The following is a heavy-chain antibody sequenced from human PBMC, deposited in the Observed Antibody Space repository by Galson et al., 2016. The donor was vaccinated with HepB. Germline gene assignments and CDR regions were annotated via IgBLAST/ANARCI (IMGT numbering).Heavy chain of an antibody. CDR1: GDSFNYYA. Sequence: SVKVSCKVSGDSFNYYAIAWVRQAPGKGLEWLGSVTPMFGFVHYTQNLQGRVTITADKSTNAAYIDLRSLRPEDTAIYYCARVLMYQLVAFDYWGQGSLVTVAS. D-gene: IGHD1-1*01. V-gene: IGHV1-69*10. J-gene: IGHJ4*02. CDR3: ARVLMYQLVAFDY. CDR2: VTPMFGFV.